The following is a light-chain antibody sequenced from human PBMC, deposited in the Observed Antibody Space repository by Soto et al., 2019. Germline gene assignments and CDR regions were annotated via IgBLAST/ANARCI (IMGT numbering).Light chain of an antibody. CDR2: RAS. CDR3: QQFGSSPPWT. CDR1: QSVTSN. J-gene: IGKJ1*01. Sequence: EIVMTQSPATLSVSPGERATLSCRASQSVTSNLAWYQQKPGQAPRLLIYRASTRATAIPARFSGSGSGTDFTLTISSLQSEDFAVYFCQQFGSSPPWTFGQGTKVDIK. V-gene: IGKV3-15*01.